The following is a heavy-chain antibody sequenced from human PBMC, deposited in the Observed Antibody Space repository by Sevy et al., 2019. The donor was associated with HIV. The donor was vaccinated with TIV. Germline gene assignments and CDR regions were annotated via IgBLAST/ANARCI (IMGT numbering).Heavy chain of an antibody. V-gene: IGHV1-46*01. CDR3: ARERPARFAVRGVTGIDY. CDR1: GYTFTSYY. CDR2: INPSGGST. D-gene: IGHD3-10*01. Sequence: ASVKVSCKASGYTFTSYYMHWVRQAPGQGLEWMGIINPSGGSTSYAQKFQGRVTMTRDTSTSTVYMGLSSLRSEDTAVYYCARERPARFAVRGVTGIDYWGQGTLVTVSS. J-gene: IGHJ4*02.